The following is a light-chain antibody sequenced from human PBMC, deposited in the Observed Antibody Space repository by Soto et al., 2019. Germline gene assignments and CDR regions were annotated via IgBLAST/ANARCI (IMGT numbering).Light chain of an antibody. Sequence: DIQITQSPSSLSASVGDRVTIACRASQIISTYLNWYQQRAGLAPRLLIYAASSLQSGVPPRFSGSGSGTDFTLTISSMQPEAFANYFCQQTYSAPQTFGQGTKVDIK. CDR3: QQTYSAPQT. CDR1: QIISTY. CDR2: AAS. J-gene: IGKJ1*01. V-gene: IGKV1-39*01.